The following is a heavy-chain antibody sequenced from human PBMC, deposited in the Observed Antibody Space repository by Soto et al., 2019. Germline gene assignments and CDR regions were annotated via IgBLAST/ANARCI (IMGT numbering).Heavy chain of an antibody. Sequence: GGSLRLSCEGSGFTFSTYNMDWVRQAPGKGLEWVSYMSNTGRTIFYADSVRGRFTISRDNAKNALFLQMNSLRDEDTAVYYCARDGNRGYDMDVWGQGTTVTVSS. CDR2: MSNTGRTI. CDR1: GFTFSTYN. CDR3: ARDGNRGYDMDV. V-gene: IGHV3-48*02. J-gene: IGHJ6*02.